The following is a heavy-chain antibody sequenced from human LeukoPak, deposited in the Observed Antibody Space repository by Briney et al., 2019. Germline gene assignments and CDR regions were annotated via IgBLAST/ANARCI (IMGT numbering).Heavy chain of an antibody. CDR2: IYYSGST. D-gene: IGHD3-22*01. Sequence: SETLSLTCTVSGYSISSGYYWGWIRQPPGKGLEWIGYIYYSGSTNYNPSLKSRVTISVDTSKNQFSLKLSSVTAADTAVYYCARLRDHYYDSSGYYPDAFDIWGQGTMVTVSS. J-gene: IGHJ3*02. V-gene: IGHV4-61*01. CDR3: ARLRDHYYDSSGYYPDAFDI. CDR1: GYSISSGYY.